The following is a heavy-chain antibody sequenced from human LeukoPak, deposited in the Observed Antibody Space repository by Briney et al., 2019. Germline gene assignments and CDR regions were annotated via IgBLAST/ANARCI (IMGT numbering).Heavy chain of an antibody. CDR3: ARSGSYAAAGDY. CDR1: GGSISSSNW. CDR2: IYHSGST. V-gene: IGHV4-4*02. J-gene: IGHJ4*02. D-gene: IGHD2-15*01. Sequence: SGTLSLTCAVSGGSISSSNWWSRVRQPPGKGLEWIGEIYHSGSTNYNPSLKSRVTISLDTSKNQFSLKLSSVTAADTAVYYCARSGSYAAAGDYWGQGTLVTVSS.